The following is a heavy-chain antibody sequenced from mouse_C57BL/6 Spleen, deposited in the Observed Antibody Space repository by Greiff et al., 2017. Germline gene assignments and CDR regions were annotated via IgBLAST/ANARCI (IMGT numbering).Heavy chain of an antibody. D-gene: IGHD2-5*01. J-gene: IGHJ4*01. CDR3: ARDQGYSNYDFAMDY. V-gene: IGHV5-16*01. Sequence: EVHLVESEGGLVQPGSSMKLSCTASGFTFSDYYMAWVRQVPEKGLEWVANINYDGSSTYYLDSLKSRFIISRDNATNILYLQMSSLTSEDTATSYCARDQGYSNYDFAMDYWGQGTSVTVSS. CDR1: GFTFSDYY. CDR2: INYDGSST.